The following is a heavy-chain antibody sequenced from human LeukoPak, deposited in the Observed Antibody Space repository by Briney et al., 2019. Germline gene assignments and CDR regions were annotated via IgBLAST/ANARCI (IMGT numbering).Heavy chain of an antibody. V-gene: IGHV4-59*01. Sequence: PSETLSLTCTVSGGSISSYYWSWIRQPPGKGLEWIGYIYYSGSTNYNPSLKSRVTISVDTSKNQFSLKLSSVTAADTAVYYCARHRWELRWFDPWGQGTLVTVSS. CDR2: IYYSGST. CDR1: GGSISSYY. CDR3: ARHRWELRWFDP. D-gene: IGHD1-26*01. J-gene: IGHJ5*02.